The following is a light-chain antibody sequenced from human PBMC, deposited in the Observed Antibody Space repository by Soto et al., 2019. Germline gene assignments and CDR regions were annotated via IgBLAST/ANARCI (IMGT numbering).Light chain of an antibody. Sequence: QSVLTQPPSVSGAPGQRVTISCTGSSSNIGAGYDVHWYQQLPGTAPKLLIYGNSNRPSGVPDRFSGSKSGTSASRAITGLEAEDGADYYCQAYDSSLVVFGGGTKVTVL. CDR2: GNS. J-gene: IGLJ2*01. V-gene: IGLV1-40*01. CDR3: QAYDSSLVV. CDR1: SSNIGAGYD.